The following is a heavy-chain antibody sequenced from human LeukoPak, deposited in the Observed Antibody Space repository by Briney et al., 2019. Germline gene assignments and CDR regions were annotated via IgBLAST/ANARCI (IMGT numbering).Heavy chain of an antibody. J-gene: IGHJ6*02. Sequence: SETLSLTCAVSVGSINSGNWWSWVRQSPGKGLEWIGEIYHNGTPNYNPSLKSRVTISADTFKNHFSLKMTSVTAADTAVYYCATAPILRGEGGEHYKYGMDVWGQGTTVTVSS. CDR1: VGSINSGNW. V-gene: IGHV4-4*02. D-gene: IGHD2-2*02. CDR3: ATAPILRGEGGEHYKYGMDV. CDR2: IYHNGTP.